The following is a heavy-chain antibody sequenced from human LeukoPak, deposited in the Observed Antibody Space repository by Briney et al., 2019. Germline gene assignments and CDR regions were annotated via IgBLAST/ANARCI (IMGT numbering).Heavy chain of an antibody. CDR1: GFTFSSYG. CDR2: ISYDGSNK. J-gene: IGHJ4*02. CDR3: AKGSSIRDGYNYVYFDY. D-gene: IGHD5-24*01. Sequence: GGSLRLSCAASGFTFSSYGMHWVRQAPGKGLEWVAVISYDGSNKYYADSVKGQFTISRDNSKNTLYLQMNSLRAEDTAVYYCAKGSSIRDGYNYVYFDYWGQGTLVTVSS. V-gene: IGHV3-30*18.